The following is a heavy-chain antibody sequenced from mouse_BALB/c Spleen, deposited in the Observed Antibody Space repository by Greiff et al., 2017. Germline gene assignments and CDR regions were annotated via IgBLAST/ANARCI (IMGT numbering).Heavy chain of an antibody. CDR2: INSNGGST. CDR1: GFAFSSYD. CDR3: ARDLTMITTGAMDY. J-gene: IGHJ4*01. V-gene: IGHV5-6-3*01. Sequence: DVQLVESGGGLVKPGGSLKLSCAASGFAFSSYDMSWVRQTPDKRLELVATINSNGGSTYYPDSVKGRFTISRDNAKNTLYLQMSSLKSEDTAMYYCARDLTMITTGAMDYWGQGTSVTVSS. D-gene: IGHD2-4*01.